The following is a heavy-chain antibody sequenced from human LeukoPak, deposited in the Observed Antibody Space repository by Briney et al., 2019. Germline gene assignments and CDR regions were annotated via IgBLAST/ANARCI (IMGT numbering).Heavy chain of an antibody. CDR3: ARDRYYEPLDY. J-gene: IGHJ4*02. Sequence: KPSETLSLTCTVSGGSISSSSYYWGWIRQPPGKGLEWIGSIYYSGSTYYNPSLKSRVTISVDTSKNQFSLQLRSVTAADTAVYYCARDRYYEPLDYWGQGTLVTVST. D-gene: IGHD3-22*01. CDR2: IYYSGST. CDR1: GGSISSSSYY. V-gene: IGHV4-39*07.